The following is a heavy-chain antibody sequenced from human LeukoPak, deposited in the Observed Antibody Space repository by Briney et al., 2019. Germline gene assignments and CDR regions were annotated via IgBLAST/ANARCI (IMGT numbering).Heavy chain of an antibody. CDR2: IYYSGST. CDR1: GGSINTFNHY. V-gene: IGHV4-39*07. J-gene: IGHJ6*02. D-gene: IGHD6-13*01. CDR3: ARDNLTYSSSWGRYYYYGMDV. Sequence: SETLSLTCTVSGGSINTFNHYWGWIRQPPGKGLEWIGSIYYSGSTNYNPSLKSRVTISVDTSKNQFSLKLSSVTAADTAVYYCARDNLTYSSSWGRYYYYGMDVWGQGTTVTVSS.